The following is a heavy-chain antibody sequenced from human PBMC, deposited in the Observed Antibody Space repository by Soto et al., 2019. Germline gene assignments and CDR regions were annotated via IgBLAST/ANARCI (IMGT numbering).Heavy chain of an antibody. CDR3: ARERREEIHDGYDIDY. CDR2: IYTSGST. V-gene: IGHV4-4*07. CDR1: GGSISNYY. Sequence: PSETLSLTCTVSGGSISNYYWSWIRQAAGKGLEWIGRIYTSGSTDYNPSLKSRVTISIDTSKNQFSLKVTTMTAADTAVYYCARERREEIHDGYDIDYWGQGALVTVSS. D-gene: IGHD5-12*01. J-gene: IGHJ4*02.